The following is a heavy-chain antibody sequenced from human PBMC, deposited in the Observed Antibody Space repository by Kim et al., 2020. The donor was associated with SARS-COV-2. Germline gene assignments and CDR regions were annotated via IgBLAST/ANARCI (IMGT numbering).Heavy chain of an antibody. J-gene: IGHJ4*02. CDR3: ARGVGSGFSGYDLGY. D-gene: IGHD5-12*01. CDR1: GYTFSNYV. V-gene: IGHV1-69*13. CDR2: IIPGFRRT. Sequence: SVKVSCKTSGYTFSNYVINWVRQAPGQGLEWMGGIIPGFRRTDYAQRFQDRVTITADDSTSTAYMELSSLSPDDTAVYYCARGVGSGFSGYDLGYWGQGTLVSVSS.